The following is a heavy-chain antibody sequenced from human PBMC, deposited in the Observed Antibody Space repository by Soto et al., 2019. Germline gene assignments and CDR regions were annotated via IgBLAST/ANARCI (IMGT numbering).Heavy chain of an antibody. J-gene: IGHJ4*02. CDR3: AKRGAYNSGWVGDFDY. CDR1: GFTLSSYS. V-gene: IGHV3-23*01. Sequence: EVQLLESGGGLVQPGGSLRLSCAASGFTLSSYSMSGVRQAPVKGRVCVSSITNSGRSTYYADSVKGRFTISRDNSKHTLSPQMNSLRAEDTAVYFCAKRGAYNSGWVGDFDYWGQGTLVNVSA. CDR2: ITNSGRST. D-gene: IGHD6-19*01.